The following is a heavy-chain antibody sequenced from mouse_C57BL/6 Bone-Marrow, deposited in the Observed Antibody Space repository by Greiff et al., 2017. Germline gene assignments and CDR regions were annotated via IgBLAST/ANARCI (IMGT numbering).Heavy chain of an antibody. Sequence: QVQLQQPGAELVRPGSSVQLSCKASGYTFTSYWMHWVKQRPIQGLEWIGNIDPSDSETHYNQKFKDKATLTVDKSSSTAYMQLSSLTSEDSAVYYCARTSHYYGSSLYYVDYWGQGATLTVSS. CDR2: IDPSDSET. CDR1: GYTFTSYW. CDR3: ARTSHYYGSSLYYVDY. V-gene: IGHV1-52*01. J-gene: IGHJ2*01. D-gene: IGHD1-1*01.